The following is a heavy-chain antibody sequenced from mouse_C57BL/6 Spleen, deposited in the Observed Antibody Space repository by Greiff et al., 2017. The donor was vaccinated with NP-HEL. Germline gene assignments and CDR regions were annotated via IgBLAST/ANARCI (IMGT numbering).Heavy chain of an antibody. CDR2: IDPSDSYT. CDR1: GYTFTSYW. D-gene: IGHD4-1*01. J-gene: IGHJ2*01. Sequence: QVQLQQPGAELVKPGASVKLSCKASGYTFTSYWMQWVKQRPGQGLEWIGEIDPSDSYTNYNQKFKGKATLTVDTSSSTAYMQLSSLTSEDSAVYYCARELGRVYFDDRGQGTTLTVAS. CDR3: ARELGRVYFDD. V-gene: IGHV1-50*01.